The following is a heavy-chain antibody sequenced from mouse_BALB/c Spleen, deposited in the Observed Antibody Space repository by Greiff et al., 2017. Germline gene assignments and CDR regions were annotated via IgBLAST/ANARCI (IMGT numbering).Heavy chain of an antibody. CDR3: ARSITTATPAWFAY. CDR1: GDSITSGY. V-gene: IGHV3-8*02. CDR2: ISYSGST. J-gene: IGHJ3*01. Sequence: EVKLVESGPSLVKPSQTLSLTCSVTGDSITSGYWNWIRKFPGNKLEYMGYISYSGSTYYNPSLKSRISITRDTSKNQYYLQLNSVTTEDTATYYCARSITTATPAWFAYWGQGTLVTVSA. D-gene: IGHD1-2*01.